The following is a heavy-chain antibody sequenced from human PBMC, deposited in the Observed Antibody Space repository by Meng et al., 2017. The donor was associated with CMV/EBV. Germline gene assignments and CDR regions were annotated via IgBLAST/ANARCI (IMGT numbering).Heavy chain of an antibody. Sequence: GGSLRLSFVGSGFIFSDYYMSWIRQAPGKGLEIVSDISSSGASIYYADSVEGRFTISRDNARNSLYLQMNTLRAEDTAVYYCARDETATQSERSAYSPDAFDIWGQGTMVTVSS. CDR3: ARDETATQSERSAYSPDAFDI. J-gene: IGHJ3*02. CDR1: GFIFSDYY. D-gene: IGHD3-22*01. CDR2: ISSSGASI. V-gene: IGHV3-11*01.